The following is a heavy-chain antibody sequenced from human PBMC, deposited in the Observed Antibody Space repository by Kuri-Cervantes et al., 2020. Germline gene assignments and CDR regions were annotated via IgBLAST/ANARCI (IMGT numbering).Heavy chain of an antibody. CDR1: GFTFSNYD. CDR3: ARFGYSGYDPGY. D-gene: IGHD5-12*01. CDR2: IYSGGST. Sequence: GESLKISCAASGFTFSNYDMHWVRQATGEGLEWVSVIYSGGSTYYADSVKGRFTISRDNSKNTLYLQMNSLRAEDTAVYYCARFGYSGYDPGYWGQGTLVTVSS. V-gene: IGHV3-53*01. J-gene: IGHJ4*02.